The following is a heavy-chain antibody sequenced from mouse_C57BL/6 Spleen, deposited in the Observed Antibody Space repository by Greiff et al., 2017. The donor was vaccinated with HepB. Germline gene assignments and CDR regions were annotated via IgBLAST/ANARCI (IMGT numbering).Heavy chain of an antibody. CDR1: GYTFTDYN. CDR2: INPNNGGT. J-gene: IGHJ3*01. D-gene: IGHD1-1*01. V-gene: IGHV1-22*01. CDR3: ARGGNYYGSSWSWFAY. Sequence: EVQLQQSGPELVKPGASVKMSCKASGYTFTDYNMHWVKQSHGKSLEWIGYINPNNGGTSYNQKFKGKATLTVNKSSSTAYMELRSLTSEDSAVYYCARGGNYYGSSWSWFAYWGQGTLVTVSA.